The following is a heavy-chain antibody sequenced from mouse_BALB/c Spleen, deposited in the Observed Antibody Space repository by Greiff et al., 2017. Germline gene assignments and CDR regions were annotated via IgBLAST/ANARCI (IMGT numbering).Heavy chain of an antibody. CDR1: GYSITSDYA. V-gene: IGHV3-2*02. D-gene: IGHD2-3*01. CDR3: ARRDGHDGYYVLDY. Sequence: VQLQQSGPGLVQPSQSLSLTCTVTGYSITSDYAWNWIRQFPGNKLEWMGYISYSGSTSYNPSLKSRISITRDTSKNQFFLQLNSVTTEDTATYYCARRDGHDGYYVLDYWGQGTTLTVSS. CDR2: ISYSGST. J-gene: IGHJ2*01.